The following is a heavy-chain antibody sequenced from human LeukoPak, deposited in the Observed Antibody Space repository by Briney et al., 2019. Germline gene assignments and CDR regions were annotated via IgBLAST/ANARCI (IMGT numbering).Heavy chain of an antibody. Sequence: SVKVSCKASGGTFSSYAISWVRQAPGQGLEWMGRIFPILGIANYAQKFQGRVTITADKSTSTAYMELSSLRSEDTAVYYCARDLTYYYDSSGYLPWGYWGQGTLVTVSS. CDR3: ARDLTYYYDSSGYLPWGY. D-gene: IGHD3-22*01. V-gene: IGHV1-69*04. J-gene: IGHJ4*02. CDR1: GGTFSSYA. CDR2: IFPILGIA.